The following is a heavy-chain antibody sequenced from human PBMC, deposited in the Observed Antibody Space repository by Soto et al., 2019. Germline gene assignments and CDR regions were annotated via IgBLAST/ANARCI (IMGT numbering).Heavy chain of an antibody. V-gene: IGHV3-30*18. CDR3: AKGADSSGPDY. CDR2: ISYDGSNK. CDR1: GFTFSSYG. J-gene: IGHJ4*02. Sequence: QVQLVESGGGVVQPGRSLRLSCAASGFTFSSYGMHWVRQAPGKGLEWVAVISYDGSNKYYADSVKGRFTISRDNSKNPLYLQMNSLRAEDTAVYYCAKGADSSGPDYWGQGTLVTVSS. D-gene: IGHD3-22*01.